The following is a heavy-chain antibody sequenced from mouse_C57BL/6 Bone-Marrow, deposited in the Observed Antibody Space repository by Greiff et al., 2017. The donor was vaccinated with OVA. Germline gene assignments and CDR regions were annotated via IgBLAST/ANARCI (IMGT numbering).Heavy chain of an antibody. CDR3: AREGTGVYWYFDV. V-gene: IGHV5-16*01. Sequence: EVKLEESEGGLVQPGSSMKLSCTASGFTFSDYYMAWVRQVPEKGLEWVANINYDGSSTYYLDSLKSRFIISRDNAKNILYLQMSSLKSEDTATYYCAREGTGVYWYFDVWGTGTTVTVSS. CDR1: GFTFSDYY. J-gene: IGHJ1*03. D-gene: IGHD4-1*01. CDR2: INYDGSST.